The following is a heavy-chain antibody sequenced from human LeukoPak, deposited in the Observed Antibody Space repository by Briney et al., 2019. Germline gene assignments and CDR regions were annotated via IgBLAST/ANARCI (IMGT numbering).Heavy chain of an antibody. Sequence: WGSLRLSCAASGFSFSSSTMHWVRQAPGQGLVYVSRINTDGSVTNYADSVKGRFTISRDNGKNTLFLLMSSLRAEDTAVYYCARDRGTLGTLGFDVWGQGTMVTVSS. CDR2: INTDGSVT. V-gene: IGHV3-74*01. J-gene: IGHJ3*01. CDR1: GFSFSSST. D-gene: IGHD7-27*01. CDR3: ARDRGTLGTLGFDV.